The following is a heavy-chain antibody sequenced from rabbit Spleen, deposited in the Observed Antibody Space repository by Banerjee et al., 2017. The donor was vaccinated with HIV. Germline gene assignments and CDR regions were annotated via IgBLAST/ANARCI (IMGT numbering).Heavy chain of an antibody. Sequence: QEQLEESAGGLVQPGGSLRLSCTASGFDFSTYYMSWVRQAPGKGLEWISCIAGSSSGFTYSATWAKGRFTCSKTSSTTVTLQMTSLTVADTATYFCARDTGTSFSSYGMDLWGQGTLVTVS. J-gene: IGHJ6*01. V-gene: IGHV1S45*01. CDR3: ARDTGTSFSSYGMDL. D-gene: IGHD7-1*01. CDR1: GFDFSTYYM. CDR2: IAGSSSGFT.